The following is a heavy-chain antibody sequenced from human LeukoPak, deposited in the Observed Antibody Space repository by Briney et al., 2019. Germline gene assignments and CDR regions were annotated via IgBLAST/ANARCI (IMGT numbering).Heavy chain of an antibody. J-gene: IGHJ4*02. CDR1: GGSISSDY. CDR2: IYYRGST. CDR3: ARLSGYSSGHYYFDY. D-gene: IGHD3-22*01. V-gene: IGHV4-59*01. Sequence: SETLSLTCTVSGGSISSDYWSWIRQPPGRGLEWIGYIYYRGSTNYNPSLKSRVTISVDTSKNQFSLKLSSVTAADTAVYYCARLSGYSSGHYYFDYWGQGTLVTVSS.